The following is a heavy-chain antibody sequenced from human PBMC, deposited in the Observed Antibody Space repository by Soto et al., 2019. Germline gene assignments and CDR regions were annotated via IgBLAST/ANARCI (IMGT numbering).Heavy chain of an antibody. CDR2: ISSSGSTI. CDR3: ARAIRDHLSIFGPRSPNGMDV. CDR1: GFTFSSYE. V-gene: IGHV3-48*03. J-gene: IGHJ6*02. D-gene: IGHD3-3*01. Sequence: PGGSLRLSCAASGFTFSSYEMNWVRQAPGKGLEWVSYISSSGSTIYYADSVKGRFTISRDNAKNSLYLQMNSLRAEDTAVYYCARAIRDHLSIFGPRSPNGMDVWGQGTTVTVSS.